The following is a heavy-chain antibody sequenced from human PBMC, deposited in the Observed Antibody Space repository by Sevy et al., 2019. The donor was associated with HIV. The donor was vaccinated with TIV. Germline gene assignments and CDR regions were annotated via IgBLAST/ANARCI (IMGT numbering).Heavy chain of an antibody. Sequence: ASVKVSCKASDYTFSNFGFTWVRQAPGQGLEWMGWIRVGNGNANYARNIQGRVTMSTDTSTKTGYMELRSLRSDDTAVYFCAAVHDCTSTSCYGALWFDPWGQGTLVTVSS. CDR1: DYTFSNFG. CDR3: AAVHDCTSTSCYGALWFDP. D-gene: IGHD2-2*01. CDR2: IRVGNGNA. J-gene: IGHJ5*02. V-gene: IGHV1-18*01.